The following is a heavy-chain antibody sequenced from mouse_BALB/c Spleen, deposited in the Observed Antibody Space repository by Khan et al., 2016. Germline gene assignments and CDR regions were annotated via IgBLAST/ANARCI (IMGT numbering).Heavy chain of an antibody. J-gene: IGHJ3*01. D-gene: IGHD2-14*01. Sequence: VQLQESGAELVRPGSSVKISCKASGYAFSSYWMNWVKQRPGQGLEWIGQIYPGDGDTHYNGKFKGKATLTADKSSSTAYMQLSRLTSEDSAVYYCAGGTPLAYWGQGTLVTVSA. CDR2: IYPGDGDT. V-gene: IGHV1-80*01. CDR1: GYAFSSYW. CDR3: AGGTPLAY.